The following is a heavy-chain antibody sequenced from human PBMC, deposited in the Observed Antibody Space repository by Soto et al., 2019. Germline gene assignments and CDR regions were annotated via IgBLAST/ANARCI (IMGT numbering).Heavy chain of an antibody. D-gene: IGHD2-21*01. J-gene: IGHJ4*02. Sequence: GGSLRLSCTASGFTFSKFAMTWVRQAPGKGLECVSGIFGSGGGIEYADSVKGRFTISRDNSKNTLYLQMTNLRADDTAVYYCAKDAVSGNGLWLMDHWGQGTQVTVSS. CDR2: IFGSGGGI. CDR1: GFTFSKFA. CDR3: AKDAVSGNGLWLMDH. V-gene: IGHV3-23*01.